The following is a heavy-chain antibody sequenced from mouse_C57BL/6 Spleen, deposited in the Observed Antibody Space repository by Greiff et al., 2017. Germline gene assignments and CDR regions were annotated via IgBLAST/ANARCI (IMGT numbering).Heavy chain of an antibody. CDR2: INPNNGGT. CDR1: GYTFTDYN. D-gene: IGHD3-2*02. V-gene: IGHV1-22*01. J-gene: IGHJ3*01. CDR3: ARAAQAAWFAY. Sequence: VQLKQSGPELVKPGASVKMSCKASGYTFTDYNMHWVKQSHGKSLEWIGYINPNNGGTSYKQKFKGKATLTVNKSSSTAYMELRSLTSEDSAVYYCARAAQAAWFAYWGQGTLVTVSA.